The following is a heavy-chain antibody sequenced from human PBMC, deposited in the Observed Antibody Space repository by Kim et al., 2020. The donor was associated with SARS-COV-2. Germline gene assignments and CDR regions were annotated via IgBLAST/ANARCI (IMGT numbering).Heavy chain of an antibody. CDR2: ISSSGSTK. Sequence: GGSLRLSCAASGFTFSDDYMSWIRQVPGKGLEWVSYISSSGSTKYYAGSVKGRFTISRDNAKKSLYLQMNSLRAEDTAVYYCARSGSYLPVGDHWGQGTL. CDR1: GFTFSDDY. D-gene: IGHD3-10*01. CDR3: ARSGSYLPVGDH. J-gene: IGHJ4*02. V-gene: IGHV3-11*01.